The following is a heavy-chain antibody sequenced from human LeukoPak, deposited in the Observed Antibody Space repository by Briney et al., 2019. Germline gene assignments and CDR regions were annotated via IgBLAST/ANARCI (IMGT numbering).Heavy chain of an antibody. D-gene: IGHD3-3*01. J-gene: IGHJ5*02. CDR1: GYTFTSYY. CDR2: INPSGGST. V-gene: IGHV1-46*01. CDR3: ARDSSYDFWSGFSKFDP. Sequence: ASVKVSCKASGYTFTSYYMHWVRQAPGQGLEWMGIINPSGGSTSYAQKFQGRVTMTRDTSTSTAYMELSSLRSEDTAVYYCARDSSYDFWSGFSKFDPWGQGTLVTVSS.